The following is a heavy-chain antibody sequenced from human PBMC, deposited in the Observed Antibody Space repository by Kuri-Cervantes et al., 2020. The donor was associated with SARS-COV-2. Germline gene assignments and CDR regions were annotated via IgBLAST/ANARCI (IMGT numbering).Heavy chain of an antibody. D-gene: IGHD5-24*01. CDR2: IDWDDDK. J-gene: IGHJ4*02. CDR3: ARMGDGYDFEY. V-gene: IGHV2-70*04. Sequence: SGVTVTIPTEKVSGTCSLSGFSLNANGNRVSWIRQTPGKALEWLARIDWDDDKFYSTSLKSRLIISKDTSKNQVVLTLTNVDPGDTGTYYCARMGDGYDFEYWGQGTVVTVSS. CDR1: GFSLNANGNR.